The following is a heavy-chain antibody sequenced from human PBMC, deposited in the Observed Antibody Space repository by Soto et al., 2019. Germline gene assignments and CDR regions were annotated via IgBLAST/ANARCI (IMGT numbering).Heavy chain of an antibody. CDR2: ISYDGSNK. CDR3: AKGGPSTMPYYYYGMDV. V-gene: IGHV3-30*18. CDR1: GFTFSSYG. Sequence: QVQLVESGGGVVQPGRSLRLSCAASGFTFSSYGMHWVRQAPGKGLEWVAVISYDGSNKYYADSVKGRFTISRDNSKNTLYLQMNSLRAEDTAVYYCAKGGPSTMPYYYYGMDVWGQGTTVTVS. J-gene: IGHJ6*02. D-gene: IGHD2-2*01.